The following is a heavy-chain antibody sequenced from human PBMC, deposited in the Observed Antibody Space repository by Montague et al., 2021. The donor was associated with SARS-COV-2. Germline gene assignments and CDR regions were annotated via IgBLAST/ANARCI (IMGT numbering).Heavy chain of an antibody. Sequence: SLRLSCAASGFSFSTFWMTWVRQAPGKGLEWVASIKPAGSDKYYVESVKGRFTISRDNARNSLYLQLNNLRAEDTAVYYCARDPNWGAHWGQGNLVTVSS. CDR1: GFSFSTFW. V-gene: IGHV3-7*05. CDR3: ARDPNWGAH. D-gene: IGHD7-27*01. CDR2: IKPAGSDK. J-gene: IGHJ4*02.